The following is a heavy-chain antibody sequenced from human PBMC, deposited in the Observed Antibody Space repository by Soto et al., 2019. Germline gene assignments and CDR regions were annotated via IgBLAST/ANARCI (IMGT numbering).Heavy chain of an antibody. V-gene: IGHV3-74*01. Sequence: EVQLVESGGGLVQPGGSLRLSCAASGFTFSSDWMNWVRQSPGKGLEWVSRIISGGTRATYADFVKGRFTITRDNPKNTLYLQMHSLTADDTAVYYCARERTSKGGMDIWGQGTTVTVSS. CDR2: IISGGTRA. J-gene: IGHJ6*02. CDR1: GFTFSSDW. CDR3: ARERTSKGGMDI.